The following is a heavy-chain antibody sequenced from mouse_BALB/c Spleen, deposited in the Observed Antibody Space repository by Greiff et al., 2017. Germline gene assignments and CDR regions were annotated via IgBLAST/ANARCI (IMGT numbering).Heavy chain of an antibody. J-gene: IGHJ4*01. Sequence: EVHLVESGGGLVKPGGSLKLSCAASGFTFSSYTMSWVRQTPEKRLEWVATISSGGSYTYYPDSVKGRFTISRDNAKNTLYLQMSSLKSEDTAMYYCTRSPLTGTEAMDYWGQGTSVTVSS. CDR2: ISSGGSYT. CDR1: GFTFSSYT. V-gene: IGHV5-6-4*01. CDR3: TRSPLTGTEAMDY. D-gene: IGHD4-1*01.